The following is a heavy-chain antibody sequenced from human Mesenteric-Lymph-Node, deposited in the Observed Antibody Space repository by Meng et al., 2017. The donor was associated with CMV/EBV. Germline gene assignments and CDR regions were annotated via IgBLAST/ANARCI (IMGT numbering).Heavy chain of an antibody. Sequence: GGSLRLSCEASGFSFSSYSMNWVRQPPGKGPEWVSYISGSGKTIFYADSVKGRFTISRDNAKNSLYLQMNNLRVEDTAVYYCARDKYSGAYEDYWGQGTLVTVSS. J-gene: IGHJ4*02. CDR1: GFSFSSYS. CDR2: ISGSGKTI. D-gene: IGHD1-26*01. CDR3: ARDKYSGAYEDY. V-gene: IGHV3-48*04.